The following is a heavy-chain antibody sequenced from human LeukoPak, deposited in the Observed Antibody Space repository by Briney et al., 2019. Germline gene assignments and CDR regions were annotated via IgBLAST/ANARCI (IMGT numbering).Heavy chain of an antibody. CDR1: GGSISSGGYP. D-gene: IGHD3-22*01. CDR2: IYHSGST. Sequence: SQTLSLTCAVSGGSISSGGYPWSWIRQPPGKGLEWIGYIYHSGSTYYNPSLKSRVTISVDRSKNQFSLKLSSVTAADTAVYYCARSNQNYYDSSGYRTDAFDIWGQGTMVTVSS. V-gene: IGHV4-30-2*01. J-gene: IGHJ3*02. CDR3: ARSNQNYYDSSGYRTDAFDI.